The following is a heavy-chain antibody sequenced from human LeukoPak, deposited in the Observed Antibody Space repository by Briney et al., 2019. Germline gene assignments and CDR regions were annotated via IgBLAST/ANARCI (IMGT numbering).Heavy chain of an antibody. CDR1: GYTFTGYY. CDR2: INPNSGGT. J-gene: IGHJ4*02. CDR3: ARVYYDSSGYYYFDY. D-gene: IGHD3-22*01. Sequence: ASVKVSCKASGYTFTGYYMHWVRQAPGQGLEWMGWINPNSGGTDYAQKFQGRVTMTRDTPISTAYMELSRLRSDDTAVYYCARVYYDSSGYYYFDYWGQGTLVTVSS. V-gene: IGHV1-2*02.